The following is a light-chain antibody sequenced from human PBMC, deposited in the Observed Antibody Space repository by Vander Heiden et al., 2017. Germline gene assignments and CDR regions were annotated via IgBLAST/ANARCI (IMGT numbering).Light chain of an antibody. Sequence: DIVMTQSPDSLAVSLGERANINCKSSQSVLHISNCGDYIAWYQQKQGQPPKLLIYWASTRQSGVPDRFSGSGSGRDFTLTISNLQAEDVAVYDCQQYYNTPRINTLTFGGGTKVEI. J-gene: IGKJ4*01. CDR2: WAS. CDR3: QQYYNTPRINTLT. CDR1: QSVLHISNCGDY. V-gene: IGKV4-1*01.